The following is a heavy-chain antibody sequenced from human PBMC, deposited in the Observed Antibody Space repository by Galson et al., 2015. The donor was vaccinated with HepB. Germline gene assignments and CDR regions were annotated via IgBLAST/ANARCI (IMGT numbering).Heavy chain of an antibody. CDR1: GYSFTNYG. CDR2: ISAFNGDT. Sequence: SVKVSCKPSGYSFTNYGITWVRQAPGQGLEWMGWISAFNGDTNYAQKFQGRVTMTTDTSTSTAYMELRSLVSDDTAVYYCARDKAEVWDHWGQGTLVTVSS. D-gene: IGHD1-26*01. V-gene: IGHV1-18*04. CDR3: ARDKAEVWDH. J-gene: IGHJ4*02.